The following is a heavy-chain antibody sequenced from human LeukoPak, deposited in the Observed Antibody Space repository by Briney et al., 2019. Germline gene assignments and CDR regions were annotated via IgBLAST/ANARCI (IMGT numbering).Heavy chain of an antibody. CDR3: ARLSCSGGSCYVLRD. Sequence: GESLKISCKGSGYSFTSYWIGWVRQMPGKGLEWMGIIYPGDSDTRYSPSFQGQVTISADKSISTAYLQWSSLKASDTAMYYCARLSCSGGSCYVLRDWGQGTLVTVSS. J-gene: IGHJ4*02. CDR2: IYPGDSDT. D-gene: IGHD2-15*01. CDR1: GYSFTSYW. V-gene: IGHV5-51*01.